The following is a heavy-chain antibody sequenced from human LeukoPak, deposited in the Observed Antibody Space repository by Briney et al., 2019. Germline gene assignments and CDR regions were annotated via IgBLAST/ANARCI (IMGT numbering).Heavy chain of an antibody. J-gene: IGHJ4*02. D-gene: IGHD2-21*02. V-gene: IGHV1-69*06. CDR3: ARDLAYCGGDCYPGGDY. CDR2: IIPIFGTA. CDR1: GGTFTIYA. Sequence: GASVTVSFTASGGTFTIYAISWVRQAPGQGLGWMGRIIPIFGTANYAQKFQGRVTITADKSTSTAYMELSSLRSEDTAVYYCARDLAYCGGDCYPGGDYWGQGTLVSVSS.